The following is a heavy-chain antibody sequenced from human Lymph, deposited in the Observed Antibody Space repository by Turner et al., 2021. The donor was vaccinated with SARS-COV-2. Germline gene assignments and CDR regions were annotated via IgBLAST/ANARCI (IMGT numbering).Heavy chain of an antibody. CDR3: AKMGGVYGSGGNCYAGRLDY. D-gene: IGHD2-15*01. CDR2: ISYDGSNK. V-gene: IGHV3-30*18. J-gene: IGHJ4*02. Sequence: QVQLVESGGGVVQPGRSLRLSCAAPGFTFRGYGRHWVRHAPGKGLEWGAVISYDGSNKDYADSVKCRFTTSRDNSKNTLFLQMNSLRAEVSAVYYCAKMGGVYGSGGNCYAGRLDYWGQGTLVTVSS. CDR1: GFTFRGYG.